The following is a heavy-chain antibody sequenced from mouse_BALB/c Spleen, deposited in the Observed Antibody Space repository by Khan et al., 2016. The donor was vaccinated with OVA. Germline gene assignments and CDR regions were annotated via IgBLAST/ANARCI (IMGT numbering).Heavy chain of an antibody. CDR3: VNHGSSSAWFTY. V-gene: IGHV1-7*01. Sequence: QVQLKESGAELAKPGASVKMSCKASGYTFTNYWMHWVKQRPGQGLEWIGYINPSTDYTEYNQKFKDKATLTADKSSSTAYIQLTSLTSEDSVLYYCVNHGSSSAWFTYWGQGTLVTVSA. CDR1: GYTFTNYW. CDR2: INPSTDYT. D-gene: IGHD1-1*01. J-gene: IGHJ3*01.